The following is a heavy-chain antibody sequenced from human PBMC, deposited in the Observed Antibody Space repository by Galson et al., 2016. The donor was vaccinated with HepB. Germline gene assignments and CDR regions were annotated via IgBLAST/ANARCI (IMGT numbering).Heavy chain of an antibody. CDR3: ATQGHHPCYY. CDR1: GYTFTSYA. CDR2: INAGNGNT. J-gene: IGHJ4*02. Sequence: SVKVSCKASGYTFTSYAIHWVRQAPGQRLEWMGWINAGNGNTKYSQNFQGRVTITRDTSASTAYMEMSSLTSEDTAVYFCATQGHHPCYYWGQGTLVTVSS. D-gene: IGHD1-14*01. V-gene: IGHV1-3*01.